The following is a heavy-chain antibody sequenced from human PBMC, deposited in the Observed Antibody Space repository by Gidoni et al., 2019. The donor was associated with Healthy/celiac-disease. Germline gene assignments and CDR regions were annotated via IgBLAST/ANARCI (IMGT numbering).Heavy chain of an antibody. Sequence: GQGLEWMGWINPNSGGTNYAQKFQGRVTMTRDTSISTAYMELSRLRSDDTAVYYCARKSTVTTRVGGWFDPWGQGTLVTVSS. V-gene: IGHV1-2*02. CDR3: ARKSTVTTRVGGWFDP. D-gene: IGHD4-17*01. CDR2: INPNSGGT. J-gene: IGHJ5*02.